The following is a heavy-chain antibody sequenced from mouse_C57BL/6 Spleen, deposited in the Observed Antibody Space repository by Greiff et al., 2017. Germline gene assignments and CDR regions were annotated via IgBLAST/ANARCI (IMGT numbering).Heavy chain of an antibody. Sequence: VQLQQSGAELVRPGASVTLSCKASGYTFTDYEMHWVKQTPVHGLEWIGAIDPETGGTAYNQKFKGKAILTADKSSSTAYMELRSLTSEDSAVYYCTGNSGALYAMDYWGQGTSVTVSS. CDR1: GYTFTDYE. J-gene: IGHJ4*01. V-gene: IGHV1-15*01. D-gene: IGHD3-1*01. CDR3: TGNSGALYAMDY. CDR2: IDPETGGT.